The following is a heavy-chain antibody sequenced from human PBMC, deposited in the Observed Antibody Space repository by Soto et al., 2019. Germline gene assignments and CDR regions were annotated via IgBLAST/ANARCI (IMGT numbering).Heavy chain of an antibody. J-gene: IGHJ1*01. CDR1: GFTFSSYA. V-gene: IGHV3-23*01. CDR3: ARKLAVAGSREYFQH. Sequence: GGSLRLSCAASGFTFSSYAMSWVRQAPGKGLEWVSAISGSGGSTYYADSVKGRFTISRDNSKNRLYLQMNSLRAEDTAVYYCARKLAVAGSREYFQHWGQGTLVTVSS. CDR2: ISGSGGST. D-gene: IGHD6-19*01.